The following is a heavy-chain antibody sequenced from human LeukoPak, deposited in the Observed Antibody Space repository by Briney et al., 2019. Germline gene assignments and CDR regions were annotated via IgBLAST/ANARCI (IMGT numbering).Heavy chain of an antibody. J-gene: IGHJ4*02. Sequence: PSETLSLTCTVSGGSISSSSYYWGWIRQPPGKGLEWIGSIYYSGSTYYNPSLKSRVTISVDTSKNQFSLKLSSVTAADTAVYYCARGWDPYCSGGSCYGTPIVDYWGQGTLVTVSS. CDR1: GGSISSSSYY. CDR2: IYYSGST. V-gene: IGHV4-39*07. CDR3: ARGWDPYCSGGSCYGTPIVDY. D-gene: IGHD2-15*01.